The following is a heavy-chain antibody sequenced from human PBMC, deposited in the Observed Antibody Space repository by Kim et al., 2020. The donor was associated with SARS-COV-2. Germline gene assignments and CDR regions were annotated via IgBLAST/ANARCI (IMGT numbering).Heavy chain of an antibody. Sequence: GGSLRLSCAASGFTFSSYWMHWVRQAPGKGLVWVSRINSDGSSTSYADSVKGRFTISRDNAKNTLYLQMNSLRAEDTAVYYCARGPSSSWPYSGWTYGMDVWGQGTTVTVSS. V-gene: IGHV3-74*01. CDR1: GFTFSSYW. CDR2: INSDGSST. CDR3: ARGPSSSWPYSGWTYGMDV. D-gene: IGHD6-13*01. J-gene: IGHJ6*02.